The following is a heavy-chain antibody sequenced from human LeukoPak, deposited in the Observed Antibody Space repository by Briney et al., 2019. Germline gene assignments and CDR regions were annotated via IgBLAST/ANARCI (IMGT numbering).Heavy chain of an antibody. CDR2: INPNSGDT. D-gene: IGHD6-19*01. Sequence: GASVKVSCKASGYTFTGYYLHWVRQAPGQGLEWMGWINPNSGDTNYAQKFQGRVTMTRDTSISTAYMELRRLRPDDTAVYYCARDHVGSGWSYRFDPWGQGTLVTVSS. CDR1: GYTFTGYY. CDR3: ARDHVGSGWSYRFDP. V-gene: IGHV1-2*02. J-gene: IGHJ5*02.